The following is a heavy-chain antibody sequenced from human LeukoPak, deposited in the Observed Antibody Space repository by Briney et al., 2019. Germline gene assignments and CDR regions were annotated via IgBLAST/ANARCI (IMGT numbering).Heavy chain of an antibody. D-gene: IGHD6-19*01. J-gene: IGHJ4*02. Sequence: GESLRLSCAASGFTFSAYWMTWVRQAPGKGLAWVANIIEGGDLKYYVDSVKGRFTISRDNTKNSLYLQMTSLRADDAAVYYCARVGKNGWDFDHWGQGTLVTVSS. CDR1: GFTFSAYW. CDR2: IIEGGDLK. CDR3: ARVGKNGWDFDH. V-gene: IGHV3-7*01.